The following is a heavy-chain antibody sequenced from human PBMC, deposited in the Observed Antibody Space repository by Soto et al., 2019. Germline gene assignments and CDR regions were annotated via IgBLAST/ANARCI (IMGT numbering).Heavy chain of an antibody. D-gene: IGHD1-26*01. CDR2: INSDGSST. Sequence: GSLRLSCAASGFTFSSYWMHWVRQAPGKGLVWVSRINSDGSSTSYADSVKGRFTISRDNAKNTLYLQMNSLRAEDTAVYYCARVVIVGATMFDYWGQGTLVTVSS. CDR3: ARVVIVGATMFDY. J-gene: IGHJ4*02. CDR1: GFTFSSYW. V-gene: IGHV3-74*01.